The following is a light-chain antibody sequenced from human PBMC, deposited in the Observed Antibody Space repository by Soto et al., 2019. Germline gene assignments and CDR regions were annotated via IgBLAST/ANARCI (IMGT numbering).Light chain of an antibody. J-gene: IGKJ3*01. Sequence: EIVMTQSPATLSVSPGERATLSCRASQSVSSNLAWYQQKPGQAPRLLIYGASTRATGIPARFSGSGSGTEFTLTISSLQSEDFAVYYCQQYNIWPPRVTFGPGTKVDIK. CDR2: GAS. V-gene: IGKV3-15*01. CDR3: QQYNIWPPRVT. CDR1: QSVSSN.